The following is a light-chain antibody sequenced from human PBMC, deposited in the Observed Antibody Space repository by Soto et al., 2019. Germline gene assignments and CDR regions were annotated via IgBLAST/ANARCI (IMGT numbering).Light chain of an antibody. Sequence: QSVLTQPASVSGSPGQSITISCTGTSSDVGGYNYVSWYQQHPGKAPKLLIYDVTNRPSGVSNRFSGSKSGNTASLTISGLQAEDEADYYCSSYTSSITFCVFGTGTKVTVL. CDR3: SSYTSSITFCV. V-gene: IGLV2-14*01. CDR2: DVT. CDR1: SSDVGGYNY. J-gene: IGLJ1*01.